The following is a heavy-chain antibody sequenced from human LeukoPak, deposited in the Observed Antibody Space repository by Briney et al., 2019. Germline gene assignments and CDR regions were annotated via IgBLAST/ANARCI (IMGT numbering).Heavy chain of an antibody. Sequence: VASVKVSCKASGYTFTGYYMHWVRQAPGQGLEWMGWINPNSGGTNYARKFQGRVTMTRDTSISTAYMELSRLRSDDTAVYYCARVPSGYVYYGMDVWGQGTTVTVSS. CDR1: GYTFTGYY. V-gene: IGHV1-2*02. D-gene: IGHD5-12*01. CDR2: INPNSGGT. J-gene: IGHJ6*02. CDR3: ARVPSGYVYYGMDV.